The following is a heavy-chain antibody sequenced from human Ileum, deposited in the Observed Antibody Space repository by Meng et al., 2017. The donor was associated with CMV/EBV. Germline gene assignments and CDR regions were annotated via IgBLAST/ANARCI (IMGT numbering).Heavy chain of an antibody. V-gene: IGHV4-30-4*01. CDR3: ARGRGYSYGIDY. D-gene: IGHD5-18*01. CDR2: MLYSGTT. J-gene: IGHJ4*02. Sequence: NVSGGSISSGDHSWSWIRQSPGKGLESIAYMLYSGTTYYNPALKSRITISTDTSKNQFSLKLTSMTAADTAVYYCARGRGYSYGIDYWGQGTLVTVSS. CDR1: GGSISSGDHS.